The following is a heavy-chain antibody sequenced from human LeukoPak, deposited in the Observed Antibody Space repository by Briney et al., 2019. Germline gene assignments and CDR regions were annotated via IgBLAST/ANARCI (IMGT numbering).Heavy chain of an antibody. V-gene: IGHV4-59*01. CDR2: IYYSGST. J-gene: IGHJ4*02. CDR3: AREGPRTPFDY. Sequence: SETLSLTCTVSGGSISSYYWSWIRQPPGKGLGWIGYIYYSGSTNYNPSLKSRVTISVDTSKNQFSLKLSSVTAADTAVYYCAREGPRTPFDYWGQGTLVTVSS. CDR1: GGSISSYY.